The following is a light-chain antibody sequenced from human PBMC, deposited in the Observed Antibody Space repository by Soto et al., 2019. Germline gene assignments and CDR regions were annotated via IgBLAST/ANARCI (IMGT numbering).Light chain of an antibody. V-gene: IGLV2-14*01. Sequence: QSVLTQPASVSGSPGQSIAISCTGTSSDVGGYDYVSWYQQHPGKAPKLIIYEVTKRPSGVSNRFSGSKSGNTASLTISGLQPDNEADYTCSSHPSGDTRLFGSGTQVTV. J-gene: IGLJ1*01. CDR2: EVT. CDR1: SSDVGGYDY. CDR3: SSHPSGDTRL.